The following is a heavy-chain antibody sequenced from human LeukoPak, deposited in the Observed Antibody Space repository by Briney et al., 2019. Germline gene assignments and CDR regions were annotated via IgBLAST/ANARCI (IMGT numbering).Heavy chain of an antibody. CDR2: ISSSSSYI. D-gene: IGHD2-15*01. J-gene: IGHJ4*02. Sequence: GGSLRLSCAASGFTFSSYTMNWVRQAPGKGLEWVSSISSSSSYIYYADSVKGRFSISRDNAKKSLYLQMNILRAEDTAVYYCAREAYCSGGSCYDYWGQGTLVTVSS. CDR1: GFTFSSYT. V-gene: IGHV3-21*01. CDR3: AREAYCSGGSCYDY.